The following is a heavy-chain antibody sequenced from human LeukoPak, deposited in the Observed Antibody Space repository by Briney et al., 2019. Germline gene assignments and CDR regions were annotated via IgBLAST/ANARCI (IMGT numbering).Heavy chain of an antibody. CDR3: ASSSGQYGSGSYYLDY. CDR1: GFTFSSYG. CDR2: IWYDGSNK. V-gene: IGHV3-33*01. J-gene: IGHJ4*02. Sequence: GGSLRLSCAASGFTFSSYGMHWVRQAPGKGLEWVPVIWYDGSNKYYADSVKGRFTISRDNSKNTLYLQMNSLRAEDTAVYYCASSSGQYGSGSYYLDYWGQGTLVTVSS. D-gene: IGHD3-10*01.